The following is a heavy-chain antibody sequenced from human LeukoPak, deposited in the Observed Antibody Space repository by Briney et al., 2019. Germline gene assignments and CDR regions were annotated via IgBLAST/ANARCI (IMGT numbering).Heavy chain of an antibody. CDR3: VRHIGVMDV. J-gene: IGHJ6*02. D-gene: IGHD6-19*01. V-gene: IGHV1-8*01. Sequence: DSVKVSCKASGYTFTSYDINWVRQATGQGLEWMGWMNPNSGNTGYAQKFQGRVTMTRNTSISTAYMELSSLRCEGTGVYYCVRHIGVMDVWGQGTTVTVSS. CDR2: MNPNSGNT. CDR1: GYTFTSYD.